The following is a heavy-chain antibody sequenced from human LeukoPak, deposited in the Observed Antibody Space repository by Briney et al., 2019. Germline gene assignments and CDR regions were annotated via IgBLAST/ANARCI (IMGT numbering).Heavy chain of an antibody. V-gene: IGHV3-7*03. D-gene: IGHD3-22*01. CDR2: IKQDGSER. CDR1: GFTFSIYW. Sequence: GGSLRLSCAASGFTFSIYWMSWVRQAPGEGLEWVANIKQDGSERYYVDSVKGRFTLSRDNAKNSLYLQMNSLRAEDTAVYYCARDRWSYDPQGGFDCWGQGTLVTVSS. CDR3: ARDRWSYDPQGGFDC. J-gene: IGHJ4*02.